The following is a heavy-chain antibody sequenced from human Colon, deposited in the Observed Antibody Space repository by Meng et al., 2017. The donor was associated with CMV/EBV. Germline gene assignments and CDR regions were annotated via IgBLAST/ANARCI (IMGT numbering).Heavy chain of an antibody. CDR3: VRGRCSSTSCYGGNYYYGMDV. J-gene: IGHJ6*02. CDR2: IYYSGST. CDR1: GGSISSYY. D-gene: IGHD2-2*01. V-gene: IGHV4-59*01. Sequence: SETLSLTCTVSGGSISSYYWSWIRQPPGKGLEWIGYIYYSGSTNYNPSLKSRVTISVDTSKNQFSLKLSSVTAADTAVYYCVRGRCSSTSCYGGNYYYGMDVWGQGTTVTVSS.